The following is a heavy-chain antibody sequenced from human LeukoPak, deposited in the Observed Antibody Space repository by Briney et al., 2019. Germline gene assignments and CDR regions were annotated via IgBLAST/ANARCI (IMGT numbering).Heavy chain of an antibody. Sequence: GGSLRLFCVASGLTLDRYAMHWVRQGPGKGLEWVAGFSLDTDRIDYADSVRGRFTVSKDDAKKTLYLQMNNLRTEDTALYYCTKDITPGGADVWGQGTTVTVSS. CDR3: TKDITPGGADV. CDR1: GLTLDRYA. D-gene: IGHD3-10*01. V-gene: IGHV3-9*01. CDR2: FSLDTDRI. J-gene: IGHJ6*02.